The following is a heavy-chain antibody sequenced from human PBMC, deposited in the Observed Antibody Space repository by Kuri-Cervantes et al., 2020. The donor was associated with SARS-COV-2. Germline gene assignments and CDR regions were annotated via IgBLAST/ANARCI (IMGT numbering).Heavy chain of an antibody. CDR1: GGSISSHY. D-gene: IGHD3-3*01. CDR2: INQSGST. J-gene: IGHJ6*03. CDR3: ARGRGGYYMGGYYFYSMDV. Sequence: GSLRLSCTVSGGSISSHYWSWIRQPPGKGLEWIGEINQSGSTSYSPSLKSRLTISVDTSENQFSLKLSSVTAADTAVYYCARGRGGYYMGGYYFYSMDVWGKGTTVTVSS. V-gene: IGHV4-34*01.